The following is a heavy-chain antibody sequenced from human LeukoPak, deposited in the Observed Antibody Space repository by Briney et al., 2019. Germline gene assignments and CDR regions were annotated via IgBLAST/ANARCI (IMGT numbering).Heavy chain of an antibody. V-gene: IGHV4-31*03. CDR2: IYYSGST. J-gene: IGHJ5*02. CDR3: AREKGYCSGGSCYGSWFDP. D-gene: IGHD2-15*01. Sequence: PSETLSLTCTVSGGSISSGGYYWSWIRQHPGKGLEWIGYIYYSGSTYYNPSLKSRVTISVDTSKNQFSLKLSSVTAADTAVYYCAREKGYCSGGSCYGSWFDPWGQGALVTVSS. CDR1: GGSISSGGYY.